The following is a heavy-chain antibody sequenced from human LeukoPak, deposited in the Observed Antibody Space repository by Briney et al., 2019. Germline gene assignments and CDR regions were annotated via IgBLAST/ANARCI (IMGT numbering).Heavy chain of an antibody. V-gene: IGHV3-23*01. J-gene: IGHJ4*02. D-gene: IGHD5-18*01. CDR1: GFTFSSHG. Sequence: GGSLRLSCAASGFTFSSHGMNWVRQAPGKGLEWVSGISPNGVITYYADSVKGRFTISRDNSKNTLYLQMNSLRAEDTAVYYCAKAGESGYSYGYGYFDYWGQGTLVTVSS. CDR2: ISPNGVIT. CDR3: AKAGESGYSYGYGYFDY.